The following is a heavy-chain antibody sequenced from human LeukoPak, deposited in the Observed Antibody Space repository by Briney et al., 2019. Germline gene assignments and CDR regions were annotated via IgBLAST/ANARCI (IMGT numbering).Heavy chain of an antibody. CDR1: GGTFSSYA. CDR2: IIPIFGTA. J-gene: IGHJ4*02. D-gene: IGHD1-7*01. V-gene: IGHV1-69*05. Sequence: SVKVSCKASGGTFSSYAISRVRQAPGQGLEWMGGIIPIFGTANYAQKFQGRVTITTDESTSTAYMELSSLRSEDTAVYYCARAPQDWNYRYYFDYWGQGTLVTVSS. CDR3: ARAPQDWNYRYYFDY.